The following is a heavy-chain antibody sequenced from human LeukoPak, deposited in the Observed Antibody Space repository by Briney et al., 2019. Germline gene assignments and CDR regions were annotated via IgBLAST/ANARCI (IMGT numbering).Heavy chain of an antibody. CDR3: ARDQFGESPDI. D-gene: IGHD3-10*01. J-gene: IGHJ3*02. Sequence: SETLSLTCTVSGGPISSSSYYWGWIRQPPGKGLEWIGSIYYSGSTYYNPSLKSRVTISVDTSKNQFSLKLSSVTAADTAVYYCARDQFGESPDIWGQGTMVTVSS. V-gene: IGHV4-39*07. CDR1: GGPISSSSYY. CDR2: IYYSGST.